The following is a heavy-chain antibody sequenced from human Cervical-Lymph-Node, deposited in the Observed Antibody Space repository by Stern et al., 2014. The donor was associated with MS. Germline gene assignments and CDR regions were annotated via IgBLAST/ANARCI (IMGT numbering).Heavy chain of an antibody. Sequence: VQLVQSGAEVKDPGASVKVSCKASGYSFISHAMHWVRQAPGQTFEWMGWINGDNGNTKYSQKLQGRVTITRDKTTSTAYMELSSLTSEDTAVYYCARAGYCSPSTCSDAFDIWGQGTMVPVSS. CDR3: ARAGYCSPSTCSDAFDI. V-gene: IGHV1-3*01. CDR2: INGDNGNT. CDR1: GYSFISHA. D-gene: IGHD2-15*01. J-gene: IGHJ3*02.